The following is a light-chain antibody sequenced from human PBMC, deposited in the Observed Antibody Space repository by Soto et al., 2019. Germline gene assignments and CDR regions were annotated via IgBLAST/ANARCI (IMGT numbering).Light chain of an antibody. CDR3: QQSHITTQDT. V-gene: IGKV1-39*01. Sequence: DIQMTQFPSTLSASVGETVTITCRASRSISTHLNWYQQKPGKAPTLLIHAASSLHSGVPSRFSGSGSGADFNLTIGNQQPEDFATYYCQQSHITTQDTFGQGTKLEIK. CDR1: RSISTH. CDR2: AAS. J-gene: IGKJ2*01.